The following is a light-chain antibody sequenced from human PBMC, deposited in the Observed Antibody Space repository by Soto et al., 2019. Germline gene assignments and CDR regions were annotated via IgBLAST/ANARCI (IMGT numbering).Light chain of an antibody. J-gene: IGLJ1*01. Sequence: QSVLTQPPSVSGAPGQRVTISCTGSSSNIGAGYDVHWYQQRPGTAPKLLIFGNINRPSGVTDRFSGSKSGTSASLAITGLPAEDEGDDYCKSYDSTLSARYVFGTGTTLTVL. CDR1: SSNIGAGYD. CDR3: KSYDSTLSARYV. CDR2: GNI. V-gene: IGLV1-40*01.